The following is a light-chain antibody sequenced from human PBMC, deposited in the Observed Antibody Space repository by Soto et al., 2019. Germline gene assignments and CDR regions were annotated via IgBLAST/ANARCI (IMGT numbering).Light chain of an antibody. J-gene: IGKJ4*01. CDR2: GVS. V-gene: IGKV3-15*01. CDR1: QSVTNSN. CDR3: QQYSSWPLT. Sequence: EIVMTQSPATLSVSPGERATLSCRASQSVTNSNLAWYQQKLGQAPRLLIYGVSTRAPGVPARFSGSGSGTEFTLTISSLQSEDFAVYYCQQYSSWPLTFGGGTKVEIK.